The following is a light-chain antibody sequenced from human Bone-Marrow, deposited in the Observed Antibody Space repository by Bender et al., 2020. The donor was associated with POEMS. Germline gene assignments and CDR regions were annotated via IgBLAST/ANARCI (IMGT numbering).Light chain of an antibody. Sequence: QSVLTQPPSVSGTPGQRVTISCSGSGSNIGGYPVNWYQQLPGTAPRLLIYTNNERPSGVPDRFSASKSGTSASLAISGLRSEDEAEYYCATWDASLNGPCVVFGGGTKLTVL. J-gene: IGLJ2*01. CDR2: TNN. CDR1: GSNIGGYP. CDR3: ATWDASLNGPCVV. V-gene: IGLV1-44*01.